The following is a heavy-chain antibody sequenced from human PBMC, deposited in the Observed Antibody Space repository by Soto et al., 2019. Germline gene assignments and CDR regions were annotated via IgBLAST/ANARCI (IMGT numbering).Heavy chain of an antibody. CDR2: IYRGGST. D-gene: IGHD5-18*01. CDR3: ARAYAYSFPSGMDV. Sequence: PGGSLRLPCAAAGITVRRNYMSWVRQAPGKGLESVSVIYRGGSTYYADSVKGRFTISRDDSKNTLYLQMNTLRAEDTAVYYCARAYAYSFPSGMDVWGQGATVTVSS. CDR1: GITVRRNY. V-gene: IGHV3-53*01. J-gene: IGHJ6*02.